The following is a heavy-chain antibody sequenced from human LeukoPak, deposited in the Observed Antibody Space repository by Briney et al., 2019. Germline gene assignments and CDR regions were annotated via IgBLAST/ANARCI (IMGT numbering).Heavy chain of an antibody. CDR2: IWYDGSNK. CDR3: ARDGCSSTSCYFRGVAEYFQH. J-gene: IGHJ1*01. Sequence: GGSLRLSCAASGFTFSSYGMHWVRQAPGKGLEWVAVIWYDGSNKYYADSVKGRFTISRDNSKNTLYLQMNSLRAEDTAVYYCARDGCSSTSCYFRGVAEYFQHWGQGTLVTVSS. V-gene: IGHV3-33*01. D-gene: IGHD2-2*01. CDR1: GFTFSSYG.